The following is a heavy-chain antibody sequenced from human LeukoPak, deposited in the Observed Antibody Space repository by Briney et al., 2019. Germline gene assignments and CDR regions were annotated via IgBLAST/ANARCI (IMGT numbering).Heavy chain of an antibody. V-gene: IGHV4-38-2*02. CDR3: ARDGLGRDYYDSSGSH. CDR2: IYHSGST. Sequence: SETLSLTCTVSGYSISSGYYWGWIRQPPGKGLERIGSIYHSGSTYYNPSLKSRVTISVDTSKNQFSLKLSSVTAADTAVYYCARDGLGRDYYDSSGSHWGQGTLVTVSS. CDR1: GYSISSGYY. J-gene: IGHJ4*02. D-gene: IGHD3-22*01.